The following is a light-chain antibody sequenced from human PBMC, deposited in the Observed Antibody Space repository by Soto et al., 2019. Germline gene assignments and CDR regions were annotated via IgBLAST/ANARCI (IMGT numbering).Light chain of an antibody. V-gene: IGLV2-14*01. CDR3: TSFSSSTSLYV. CDR2: QVT. CDR1: TRDIAGYNY. Sequence: QSALTQPASVSGSPGQSITISCIGTTRDIAGYNYISWYQQLPGKAPKLMIYQVTIRPSGISNRFSGSKSGNTASLTISGLQAEDEADYYCTSFSSSTSLYVFGTGTKVTVL. J-gene: IGLJ1*01.